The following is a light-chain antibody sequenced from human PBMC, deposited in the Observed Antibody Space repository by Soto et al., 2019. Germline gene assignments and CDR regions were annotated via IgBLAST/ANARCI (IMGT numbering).Light chain of an antibody. Sequence: ELVMTQSPATLSVSPGERATLSCRASQSVSSNLAWYQQKPGQAPRLLIYGASTRATAIPARFSGSGSGTEFTLTISSLQSEDFAVYYCQHYNNWSPWTFGQGTKVEIK. CDR1: QSVSSN. V-gene: IGKV3-15*01. J-gene: IGKJ1*01. CDR2: GAS. CDR3: QHYNNWSPWT.